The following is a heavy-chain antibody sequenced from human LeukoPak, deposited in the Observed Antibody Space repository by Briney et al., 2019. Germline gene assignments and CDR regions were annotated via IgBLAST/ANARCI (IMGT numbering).Heavy chain of an antibody. CDR3: ARSLGATTQHDAFDI. V-gene: IGHV1-2*02. CDR1: GYTFTGYY. CDR2: INPNSGGT. D-gene: IGHD1-26*01. Sequence: GASVKVSCKASGYTFTGYYMHWVRQAPGQGLEWMGWINPNSGGTNYAQKFQGRVTMTRDTSISTAYMELSRLRSDDTAVYYCARSLGATTQHDAFDIWGHGTMVTVSS. J-gene: IGHJ3*02.